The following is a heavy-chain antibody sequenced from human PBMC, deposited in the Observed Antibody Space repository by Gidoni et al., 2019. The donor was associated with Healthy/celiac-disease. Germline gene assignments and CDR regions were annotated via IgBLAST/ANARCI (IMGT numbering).Heavy chain of an antibody. Sequence: QITSRESGPTLVTPTQTLTLTCTFSGFSLSPRGVGVGWVRQPPGKALAWLALIYWDDDKRYSPSLKSRLTITRDTSKNQVVLTMTNLDPVDTATYYCAHMPEYYYDSSGYRPHAFDIWGQGTMVTVSS. CDR2: IYWDDDK. CDR3: AHMPEYYYDSSGYRPHAFDI. V-gene: IGHV2-5*02. CDR1: GFSLSPRGVG. J-gene: IGHJ3*02. D-gene: IGHD3-22*01.